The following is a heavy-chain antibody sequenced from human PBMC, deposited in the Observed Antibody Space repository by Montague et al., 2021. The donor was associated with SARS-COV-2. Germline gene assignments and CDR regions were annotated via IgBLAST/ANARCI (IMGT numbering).Heavy chain of an antibody. D-gene: IGHD3-10*01. CDR3: ARDALRESYYGLDV. CDR2: IYYVGST. V-gene: IGHV4-39*07. CDR1: GGSMSSSDYH. J-gene: IGHJ6*02. Sequence: SETLSLTCTVSGGSMSSSDYHWVWIRQPPGKGLEFLGSIYYVGSTYYNASLRSRVTTSVDTSKNQFFLKVASVTAADTAVYFCARDALRESYYGLDVWGQGTTVIVSS.